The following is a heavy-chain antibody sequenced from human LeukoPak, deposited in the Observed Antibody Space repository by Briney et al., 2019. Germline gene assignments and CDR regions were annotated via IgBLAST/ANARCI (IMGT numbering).Heavy chain of an antibody. V-gene: IGHV2-5*02. CDR1: GFSLSTSGVG. CDR3: AHSPGSTTGTTGNRFDP. D-gene: IGHD1-1*01. J-gene: IGHJ5*02. CDR2: IYWDDEK. Sequence: SGPTLVNPTQTLTLTCTFSGFSLSTSGVGVGWIRQPPGKALERLALIYWDDEKRYSPSLKSRLTITKDTSKNQVVLTITNMDPVDTATYYCAHSPGSTTGTTGNRFDPWGQGTLVTVSS.